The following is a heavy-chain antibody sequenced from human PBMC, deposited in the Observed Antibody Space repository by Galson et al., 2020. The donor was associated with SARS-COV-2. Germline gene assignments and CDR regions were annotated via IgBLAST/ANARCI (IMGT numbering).Heavy chain of an antibody. CDR2: LWNDGSDK. J-gene: IGHJ4*02. CDR3: ARGVGCRGGDCYFDY. V-gene: IGHV3-33*01. Sequence: TGGSLRLSCAASGFTFRSYGMHWVRQAPGKGLEWVAFLWNDGSDKYYADSVKGRFTISRDNSKNTLYLQMNSLRAEDTAVFYCARGVGCRGGDCYFDYWGQGTLVTVSS. CDR1: GFTFRSYG. D-gene: IGHD2-21*02.